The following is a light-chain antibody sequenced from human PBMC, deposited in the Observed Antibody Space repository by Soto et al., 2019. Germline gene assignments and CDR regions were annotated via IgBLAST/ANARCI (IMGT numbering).Light chain of an antibody. J-gene: IGLJ2*01. CDR3: SSYAGSNNVI. CDR2: EVS. Sequence: QSALTQPPSASGSPGQSVTISCTGTSSDVGVYNYVSWYQQHPGKAPKLMIYEVSKRPSGVPDRFYGSKSGNTASLTVSGLQAEDEADYYCSSYAGSNNVIFGGGTKVTVL. CDR1: SSDVGVYNY. V-gene: IGLV2-8*01.